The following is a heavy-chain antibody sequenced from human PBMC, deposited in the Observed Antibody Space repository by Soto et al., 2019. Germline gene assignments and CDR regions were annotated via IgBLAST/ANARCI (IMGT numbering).Heavy chain of an antibody. Sequence: SVKVSCKASGGTFSSYAISWVRQAPGQGLEWMGGIIPIFGTANYAQKFQGRVTITADESTSTAYMELSSLRSEDTAVYYCARESTRHFWSGYWVDWGQGTLVTVSS. J-gene: IGHJ4*02. D-gene: IGHD3-3*02. CDR1: GGTFSSYA. CDR3: ARESTRHFWSGYWVD. CDR2: IIPIFGTA. V-gene: IGHV1-69*13.